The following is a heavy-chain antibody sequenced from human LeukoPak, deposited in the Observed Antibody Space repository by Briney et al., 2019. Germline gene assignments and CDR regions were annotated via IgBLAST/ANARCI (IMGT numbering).Heavy chain of an antibody. J-gene: IGHJ4*02. CDR2: INPNSGGT. CDR1: GYTFTGYY. V-gene: IGHV1-2*02. CDR3: ARVSVVVVPAVLDYFDY. Sequence: ASVKVSCKASGYTFTGYYMHWVRQAPGQGLEWMGWINPNSGGTNYAQKFQGRVTMIRDTSISTAYMELSRLRSDDTAVYYCARVSVVVVPAVLDYFDYWGQGTLVTVSS. D-gene: IGHD2-2*01.